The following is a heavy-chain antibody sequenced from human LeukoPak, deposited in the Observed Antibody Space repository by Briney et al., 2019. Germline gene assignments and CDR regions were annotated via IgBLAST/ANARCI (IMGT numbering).Heavy chain of an antibody. Sequence: PSETLSLTCTVSGGSISSYCWSWIRQPPGKGLEWIGYIYYSGSTNYNPSLKSRVTISVDTSKNQFSLKLSSVTAADTAVYYCARVVVPAPGAFDIWGQGTMVTVSS. CDR1: GGSISSYC. D-gene: IGHD2-15*01. CDR2: IYYSGST. J-gene: IGHJ3*02. CDR3: ARVVVPAPGAFDI. V-gene: IGHV4-59*01.